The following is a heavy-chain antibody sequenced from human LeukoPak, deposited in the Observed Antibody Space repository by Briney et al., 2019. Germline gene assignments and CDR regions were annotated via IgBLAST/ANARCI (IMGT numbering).Heavy chain of an antibody. CDR1: GFTFSRYE. J-gene: IGHJ4*02. CDR3: ARVGSLVHYFDY. V-gene: IGHV3-48*03. CDR2: ISSSGGTM. D-gene: IGHD2-8*02. Sequence: PGGSLRLSCAASGFTFSRYETSWVRQAPGKGLEWVSYISSSGGTMYYADSVKGRLTISRDNAKNSLYLQMNSLRAEDTAVYYCARVGSLVHYFDYWGQGTLVTVSS.